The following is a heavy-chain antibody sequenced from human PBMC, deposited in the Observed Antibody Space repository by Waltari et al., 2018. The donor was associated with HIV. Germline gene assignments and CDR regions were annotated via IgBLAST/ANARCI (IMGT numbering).Heavy chain of an antibody. J-gene: IGHJ4*02. CDR2: IYTSGST. Sequence: QVQLQESGPGLVKPSQTLSLTCTVSGGSISSGSYYWSWIRQPAGKGLEWIGRIYTSGSTNYNPSLKSRVTISVDTSKNQFSLKLSSVTAADTAVYYCARGKGYFFDYWGQGTLVTVSS. CDR3: ARGKGYFFDY. V-gene: IGHV4-61*02. CDR1: GGSISSGSYY.